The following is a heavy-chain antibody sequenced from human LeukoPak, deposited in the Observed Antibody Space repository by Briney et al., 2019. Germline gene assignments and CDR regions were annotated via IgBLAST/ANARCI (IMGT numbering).Heavy chain of an antibody. D-gene: IGHD3-3*01. CDR2: ISSSGSTI. CDR3: ARDRVTIFGVGYHDY. CDR1: GFTFSSYA. Sequence: GGSLRLSCVASGFTFSSYAMGWVRQAAGKGLEWVSDISSSGSTIYYADSVKGRFTISRDNAKNSLYLQMNSLRAEDTAVYYCARDRVTIFGVGYHDYWGQGTLVTVSS. J-gene: IGHJ4*02. V-gene: IGHV3-48*04.